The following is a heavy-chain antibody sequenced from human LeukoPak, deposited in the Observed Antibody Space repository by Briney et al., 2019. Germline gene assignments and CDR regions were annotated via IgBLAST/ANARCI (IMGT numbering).Heavy chain of an antibody. CDR2: TYYSGST. J-gene: IGHJ6*03. CDR3: ARHKRDYYYYYMDV. CDR1: GGSMSRSSFS. Sequence: SETLSLTCSVSGGSMSRSSFSWGWIRQPPGKSLEWIGSTYYSGSTYYNPSLKRRVTISVDTSRNQFSLILSPVTAADTALYYCARHKRDYYYYYMDVWGKGTTVSVSS. V-gene: IGHV4-39*01.